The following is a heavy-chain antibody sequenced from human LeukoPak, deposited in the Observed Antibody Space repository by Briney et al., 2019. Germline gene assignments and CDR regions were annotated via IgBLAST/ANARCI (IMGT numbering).Heavy chain of an antibody. CDR1: GFTFSSYA. CDR2: ISGNGGST. Sequence: GGSLRLSCAASGFTFSSYAMHWVRQAPGKGLEDVSAISGNGGSTYYANSVKGRFTISRDNSKNTLYLQMGSLRAEDMAVYYCARGAMATIPIYFDYWGQGTLVTVSS. V-gene: IGHV3-64*01. CDR3: ARGAMATIPIYFDY. J-gene: IGHJ4*02. D-gene: IGHD5-24*01.